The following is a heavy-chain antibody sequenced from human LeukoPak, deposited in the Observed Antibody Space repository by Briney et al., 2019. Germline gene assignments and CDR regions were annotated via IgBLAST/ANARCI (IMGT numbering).Heavy chain of an antibody. V-gene: IGHV4-59*01. J-gene: IGHJ4*02. Sequence: SETLSLTCTVSAGSISRYYWSWIRQPPGKGLEWIGYIYYSGSTTYTPSLKRRVTISVDTSKNQFSLKLSSVTAADTAVYYCARGFAYGDTGSFDYWGQGTLVTVSS. D-gene: IGHD4-17*01. CDR1: AGSISRYY. CDR2: IYYSGST. CDR3: ARGFAYGDTGSFDY.